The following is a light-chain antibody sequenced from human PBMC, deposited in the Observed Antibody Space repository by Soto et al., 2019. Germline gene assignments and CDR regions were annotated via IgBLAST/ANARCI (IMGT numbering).Light chain of an antibody. Sequence: QSVLTQPPSVSAAPGQKVTISCSGSSSNIGNNYVSWYQQLPGTAPKLLIYDNNKRPSGIPDRFSGSKSGNAASLTISGLQAEDEADYYCSSYTSTSTLYVFGTGTKLTVL. V-gene: IGLV1-51*01. CDR1: SSNIGNNY. CDR2: DNN. CDR3: SSYTSTSTLYV. J-gene: IGLJ1*01.